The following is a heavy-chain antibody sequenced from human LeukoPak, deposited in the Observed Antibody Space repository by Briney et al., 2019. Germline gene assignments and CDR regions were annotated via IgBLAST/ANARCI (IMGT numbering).Heavy chain of an antibody. Sequence: GGSLRLSCAASGFTFSTFTMHWVRQAPGKGLEYVSGITDNGGTRNYANSVKGRFTISRDNSKNTLYLQMGSLRPDDMAVYYCAIQISGYVYWGQGTLVTVP. V-gene: IGHV3-64*01. CDR3: AIQISGYVY. CDR2: ITDNGGTR. J-gene: IGHJ4*02. CDR1: GFTFSTFT. D-gene: IGHD5-12*01.